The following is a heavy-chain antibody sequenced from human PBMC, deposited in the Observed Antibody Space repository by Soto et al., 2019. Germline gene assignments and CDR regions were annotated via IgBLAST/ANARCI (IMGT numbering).Heavy chain of an antibody. V-gene: IGHV1-18*01. D-gene: IGHD2-15*01. CDR2: ISPNNDNT. CDR1: GYTFTTSG. CDR3: ARDDCFGATCYIGDY. Sequence: QVQLVQSGAEVKMPGASVKVSCKASGYTFTTSGIAWVRQAPGQAPEWVGWISPNNDNTHFAQKFQGRVTMTTDTSTSSDYMELRCLRADDTAVYYCARDDCFGATCYIGDYWGQGTLVTVSS. J-gene: IGHJ4*02.